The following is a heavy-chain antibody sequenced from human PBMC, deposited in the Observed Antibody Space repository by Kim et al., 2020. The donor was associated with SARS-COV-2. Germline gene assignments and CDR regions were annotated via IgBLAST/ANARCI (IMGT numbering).Heavy chain of an antibody. V-gene: IGHV4-59*12. D-gene: IGHD6-13*01. J-gene: IGHJ5*02. Sequence: PNLNSHVTISVETPKNQFSLKLSPVTAADTAVYYCARRNGYSSSRGWFDPWGQGTLVTVSS. CDR3: ARRNGYSSSRGWFDP.